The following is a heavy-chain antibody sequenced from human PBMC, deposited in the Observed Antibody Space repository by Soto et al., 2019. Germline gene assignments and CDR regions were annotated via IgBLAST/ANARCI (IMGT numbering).Heavy chain of an antibody. Sequence: ASVKVSCKASGYTFTRYTMNWVRQAPGQRLEWMGWINPDNGNTKSSQKFQDRVIITRDTSASTAYMDLSSLRSEDTAVYYCARDAHYYDFWSGYPGYWGQGTLVTVSS. CDR2: INPDNGNT. D-gene: IGHD3-3*01. CDR3: ARDAHYYDFWSGYPGY. J-gene: IGHJ4*02. V-gene: IGHV1-3*01. CDR1: GYTFTRYT.